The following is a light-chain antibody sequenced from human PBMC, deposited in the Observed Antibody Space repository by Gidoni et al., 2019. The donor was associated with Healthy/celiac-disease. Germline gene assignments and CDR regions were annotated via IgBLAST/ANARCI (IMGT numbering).Light chain of an antibody. Sequence: DIQMTQYPSTLSASSGDRVTSTCRASQSISSWLAWYQQKPGKAPKLLIYKASSLESGVPSRFSGSGSGTEFTLTISSLQPDDFTTYYCQQYNSYSQTFGQGTKVEIK. CDR2: KAS. CDR1: QSISSW. CDR3: QQYNSYSQT. J-gene: IGKJ1*01. V-gene: IGKV1-5*03.